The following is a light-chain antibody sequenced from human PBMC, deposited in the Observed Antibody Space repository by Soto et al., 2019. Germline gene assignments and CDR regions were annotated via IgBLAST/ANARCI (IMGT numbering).Light chain of an antibody. CDR3: QQYNSYSTWT. J-gene: IGKJ1*01. V-gene: IGKV1-5*01. Sequence: DIQMTQSPSTLSASVGDRVTITCRASQSVGRWLAWYQQKPGKAPKLLIYDASSLESGVPSRFSGSGSATEFTLTISSLQPDDFATYYCQQYNSYSTWTFGQGTKVDIK. CDR1: QSVGRW. CDR2: DAS.